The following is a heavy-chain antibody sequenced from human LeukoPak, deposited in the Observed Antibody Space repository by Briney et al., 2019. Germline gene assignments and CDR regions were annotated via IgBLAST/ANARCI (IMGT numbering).Heavy chain of an antibody. CDR2: ISAYNGNT. Sequence: ASVKVSCKASGYTFTSYGISWVRQAPGQGLEWMGWISAYNGNTNYAQKLQGRVTMTTDTSTSTAYMELRSLRSDDTAVYYCARDKLPLIVGALFDPWGQGTLVTVSS. J-gene: IGHJ5*02. D-gene: IGHD1-26*01. CDR3: ARDKLPLIVGALFDP. CDR1: GYTFTSYG. V-gene: IGHV1-18*01.